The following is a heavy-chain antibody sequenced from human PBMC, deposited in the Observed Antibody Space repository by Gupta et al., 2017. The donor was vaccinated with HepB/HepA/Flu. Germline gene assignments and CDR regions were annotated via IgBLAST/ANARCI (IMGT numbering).Heavy chain of an antibody. V-gene: IGHV3-23*01. CDR1: DFTFSSYA. CDR2: ITGSGAGT. Sequence: EAQLLDSGGGSVKPGGSLRLSCAASDFTFSSYAMTWVGQGPGKGLEWVSSITGSGAGTDYADSVKGRFTIFRDNSNNMVYLQMNSLRAEDTAVYYCAKEGAGTRRYYYIDVWGKGTSVTVSS. CDR3: AKEGAGTRRYYYIDV. J-gene: IGHJ6*03. D-gene: IGHD1-1*01.